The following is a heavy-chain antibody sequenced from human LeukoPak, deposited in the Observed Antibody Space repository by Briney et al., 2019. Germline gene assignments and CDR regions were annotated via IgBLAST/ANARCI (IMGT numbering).Heavy chain of an antibody. J-gene: IGHJ4*02. CDR1: GVTVSSNY. CDR3: ATGGNPPNGY. V-gene: IGHV3-66*01. CDR2: IYSAGST. D-gene: IGHD2-8*02. Sequence: PGGSLRLSCAASGVTVSSNYMSWVRQAPGKGLEWVSVIYSAGSTYYADSVKGRFTISRDNSKTALSLQLNSLRAENTAVYYCATGGNPPNGYWAQGTLVIVS.